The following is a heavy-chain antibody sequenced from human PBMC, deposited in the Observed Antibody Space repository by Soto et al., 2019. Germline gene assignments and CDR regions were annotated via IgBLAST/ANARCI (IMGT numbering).Heavy chain of an antibody. V-gene: IGHV1-18*01. J-gene: IGHJ6*02. CDR3: VMVDNYIPPTPQDV. CDR2: ISPYTGNT. CDR1: GYIFVNYG. D-gene: IGHD5-12*01. Sequence: QVQLVQSGDEVKKPGASVKVSCKASGYIFVNYGIAWVRQAPGQGLEWMGWISPYTGNTHSATKIQGRLTMTTDTSTSTAYMALGSLTSDDPAVYYCVMVDNYIPPTPQDVWGQGTTVTVSS.